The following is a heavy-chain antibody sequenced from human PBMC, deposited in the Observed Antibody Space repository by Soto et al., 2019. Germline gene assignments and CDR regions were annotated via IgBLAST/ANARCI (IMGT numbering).Heavy chain of an antibody. CDR3: AREWSAFDY. D-gene: IGHD2-15*01. J-gene: IGHJ4*02. CDR2: MYSSGSS. V-gene: IGHV4-59*01. Sequence: PSETLSLTCTVSGVSITSYKWSWIRQSPGKGLEWIACMYSSGSSSYNPSLKSRVTISVDTSKNQYSLKVNSATAADTAVYYCAREWSAFDYWGQGILVTVSS. CDR1: GVSITSYK.